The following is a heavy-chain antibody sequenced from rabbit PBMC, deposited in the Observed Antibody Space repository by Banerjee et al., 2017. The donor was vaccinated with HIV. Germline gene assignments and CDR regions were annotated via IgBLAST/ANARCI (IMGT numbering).Heavy chain of an antibody. CDR3: ARNYFEL. V-gene: IGHV1S40*01. CDR2: IYAGSSGST. Sequence: VRQAPGKGLEWIACIYAGSSGSTAYATWAKGRFTISKTSSTTVTLQMTSLTAADTATYFCARNYFELWGQGTLVTVS. J-gene: IGHJ4*01.